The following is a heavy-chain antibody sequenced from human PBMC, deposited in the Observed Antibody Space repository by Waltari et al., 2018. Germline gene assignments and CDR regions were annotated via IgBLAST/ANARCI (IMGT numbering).Heavy chain of an antibody. J-gene: IGHJ4*02. V-gene: IGHV3-23*01. CDR2: LSGSGGST. CDR1: GFTFSSYA. D-gene: IGHD3-22*01. Sequence: EVQLLESGGGLVQPGGSLRLSFAASGFTFSSYAMSWVRQAPGKGLEWVSVLSGSGGSTYYADSVKGRFTISRDNSKNTLYLQMNSLRAEDTAIYYCAKDNYFDSSGYFDYWGQGTLVTVSS. CDR3: AKDNYFDSSGYFDY.